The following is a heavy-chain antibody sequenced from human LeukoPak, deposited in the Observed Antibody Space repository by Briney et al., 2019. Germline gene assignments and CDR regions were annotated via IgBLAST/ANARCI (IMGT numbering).Heavy chain of an antibody. CDR1: GFSFSSYG. D-gene: IGHD6-13*01. V-gene: IGHV3-33*01. CDR2: IWYDGSNE. Sequence: GGSLRLSCAASGFSFSSYGMHWVRQAPGKGLEWVAVIWYDGSNEYYADSVKGRFTISRDNSKNTLYLQMNSLRAEDTAVYYCARGRSSSWSSWFDPWGQGTLVTVSS. J-gene: IGHJ5*02. CDR3: ARGRSSSWSSWFDP.